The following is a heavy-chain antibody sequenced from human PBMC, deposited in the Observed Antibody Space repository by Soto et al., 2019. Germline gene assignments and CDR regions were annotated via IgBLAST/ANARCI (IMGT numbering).Heavy chain of an antibody. Sequence: EVQLLESGGESVQPGGSLRLSCAASGFPFNTFAMNWVRQAPGRGLEWIAMISGRGDISNYAVSVRGRFTISRDNSKNTLFLQMSALRDDDTAVYYCATRFSTGWSRYNWFGPWGQGTLVTVSS. CDR2: ISGRGDIS. J-gene: IGHJ5*02. CDR3: ATRFSTGWSRYNWFGP. D-gene: IGHD6-19*01. V-gene: IGHV3-23*01. CDR1: GFPFNTFA.